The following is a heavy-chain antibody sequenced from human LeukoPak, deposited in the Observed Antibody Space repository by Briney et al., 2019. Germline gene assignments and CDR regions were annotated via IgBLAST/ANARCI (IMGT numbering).Heavy chain of an antibody. CDR1: GYTFTGYF. Sequence: ASVKVSCKASGYTFTGYFMHWVRQAPGQGLEWMGWINPNSGDTNYAQKFQGRVTMTRDTFTSTAYMELSRLRSDDTAVYYCARDERYDSSGYPFDYWGQGTLVTVSS. J-gene: IGHJ4*02. CDR3: ARDERYDSSGYPFDY. V-gene: IGHV1-2*02. CDR2: INPNSGDT. D-gene: IGHD3-22*01.